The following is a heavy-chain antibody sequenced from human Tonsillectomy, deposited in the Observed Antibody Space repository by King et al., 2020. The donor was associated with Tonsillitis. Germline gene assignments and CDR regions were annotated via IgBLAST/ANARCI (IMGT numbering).Heavy chain of an antibody. J-gene: IGHJ3*02. CDR2: ISAYNGDT. CDR1: VYTFTSYG. Sequence: QLVQSGAEVKKPGASVKVSCKASVYTFTSYGISWVRQAPGQGLEWMGWISAYNGDTNYAQKLQGRVSMTTDTSTSTVYMDLRSLRSEDTAVYYCARDPLLYYDSSGQSAFDIWGQGTMVTVSS. CDR3: ARDPLLYYDSSGQSAFDI. V-gene: IGHV1-18*01. D-gene: IGHD3-22*01.